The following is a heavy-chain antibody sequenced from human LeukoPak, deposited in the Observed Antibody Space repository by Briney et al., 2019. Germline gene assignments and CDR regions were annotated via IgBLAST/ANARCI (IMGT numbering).Heavy chain of an antibody. CDR2: IYYSGST. D-gene: IGHD6-19*01. V-gene: IGHV4-59*01. Sequence: PSETLSLTCTVSGGSISSYHWSWIRQPPGTGLEWIGYIYYSGSTNYNPSLKSPVTISVDTSKSQFSLKLNSVTAADTAVYYCARYSSGYYNFDYWGQGTLVTVSS. J-gene: IGHJ4*02. CDR3: ARYSSGYYNFDY. CDR1: GGSISSYH.